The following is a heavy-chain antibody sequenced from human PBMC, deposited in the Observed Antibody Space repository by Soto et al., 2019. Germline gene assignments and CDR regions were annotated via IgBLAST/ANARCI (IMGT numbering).Heavy chain of an antibody. Sequence: PGGSLRLSCAASGFTFSSYAMSWVRQAPGKGLEWVSAISGSGGSTYYADSVKGRFTISRDNSKNTLYLQMNSLRAEDTAVYYCAKVGDYYGSGSYSSYFDYWGQGTLVTVSS. CDR3: AKVGDYYGSGSYSSYFDY. CDR2: ISGSGGST. CDR1: GFTFSSYA. V-gene: IGHV3-23*01. J-gene: IGHJ4*02. D-gene: IGHD3-10*01.